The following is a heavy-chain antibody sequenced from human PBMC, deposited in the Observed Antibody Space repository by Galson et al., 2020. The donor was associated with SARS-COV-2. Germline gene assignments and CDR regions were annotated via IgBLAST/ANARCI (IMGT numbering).Heavy chain of an antibody. D-gene: IGHD6-19*01. J-gene: IGHJ4*02. CDR1: GFSFSLYS. V-gene: IGHV3-64*01. Sequence: GGSLRLSCVASGFSFSLYSMYWVRQAPGKGLECIAAISDDGDRINYANSVKGRFSISRDNSKNTLYLQMGSLRPEDMGVYYCARTGGSSYWYDFDYWGQGIRVTVSS. CDR2: ISDDGDRI. CDR3: ARTGGSSYWYDFDY.